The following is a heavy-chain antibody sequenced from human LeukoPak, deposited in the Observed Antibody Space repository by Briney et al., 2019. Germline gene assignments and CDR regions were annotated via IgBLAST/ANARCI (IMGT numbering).Heavy chain of an antibody. CDR3: ARDVGQVRGVIPYYNWFDP. CDR1: GGSISSYY. D-gene: IGHD3-10*01. J-gene: IGHJ5*02. Sequence: SETLSLTCTVPGGSISSYYWSWIRQPAGKGLEWIGRIYTSGSTNYNPSLKSRVTMSVDTSKNQFSLKLSSVTAADTAVYYCARDVGQVRGVIPYYNWFDPWGQGTLSPSPQ. V-gene: IGHV4-4*07. CDR2: IYTSGST.